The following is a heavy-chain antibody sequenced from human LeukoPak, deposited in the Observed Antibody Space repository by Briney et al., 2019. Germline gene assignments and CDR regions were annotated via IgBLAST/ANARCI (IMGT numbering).Heavy chain of an antibody. CDR2: ISGSGGST. CDR1: GFTFSSYG. CDR3: AKDGGWLVLRQAFDI. D-gene: IGHD6-19*01. J-gene: IGHJ3*02. V-gene: IGHV3-23*01. Sequence: GGSLRLSCAASGFTFSSYGMSWVRQAPGKGLEWVSAISGSGGSTYYADSVKGRFTISRDNSKNTLYLQMNSLRAEDTAVYYCAKDGGWLVLRQAFDIWGQGTMVTVSS.